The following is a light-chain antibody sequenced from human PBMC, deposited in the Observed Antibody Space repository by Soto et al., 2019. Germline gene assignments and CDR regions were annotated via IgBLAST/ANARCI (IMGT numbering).Light chain of an antibody. J-gene: IGLJ1*01. CDR3: CSYAGSSTYV. CDR2: EGS. CDR1: SSDVGNYDL. Sequence: QSVLTQPASVSGTPGQSITISCTGTSSDVGNYDLVSWYQQLPGKAPKFILYEGSKRPSGVSNRFSGSKSGNTASLTISGLQAEDEAGYYCCSYAGSSTYVFGTGTQVTVL. V-gene: IGLV2-23*01.